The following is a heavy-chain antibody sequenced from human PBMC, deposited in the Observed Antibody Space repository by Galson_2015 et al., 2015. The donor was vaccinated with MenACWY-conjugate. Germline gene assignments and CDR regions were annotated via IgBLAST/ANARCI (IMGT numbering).Heavy chain of an antibody. J-gene: IGHJ4*02. CDR3: AREDMIRGSGYDFDL. CDR1: GYTFTTYY. D-gene: IGHD5-12*01. V-gene: IGHV1-2*06. CDR2: IDPGSGGT. Sequence: SVKVSCKASGYTFTTYYMHWMRQAPGQGLEWMGRIDPGSGGTDFAQKFQGRVTMTRDTPISTAYMEFSRLRSDDTAVYYCAREDMIRGSGYDFDLWGQGTLVTVS.